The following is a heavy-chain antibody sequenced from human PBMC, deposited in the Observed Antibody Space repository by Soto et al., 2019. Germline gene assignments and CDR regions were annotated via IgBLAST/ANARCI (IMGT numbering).Heavy chain of an antibody. Sequence: QVQLVQSGAEEKKPGASVKVSCKASGYTFTSYAMHWVRQAPGQRLEWMGWINAGNGNTKYSQKFQGRVTITRDTAASTAYMELSRLRSEDTAVYYCARSIVVATALDYWGQGTLVTVSS. D-gene: IGHD2-21*02. CDR3: ARSIVVATALDY. V-gene: IGHV1-3*05. CDR1: GYTFTSYA. J-gene: IGHJ4*02. CDR2: INAGNGNT.